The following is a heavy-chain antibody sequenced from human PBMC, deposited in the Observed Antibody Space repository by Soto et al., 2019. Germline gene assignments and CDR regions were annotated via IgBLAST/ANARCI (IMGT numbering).Heavy chain of an antibody. CDR1: GGSFSGYY. CDR2: INHSGST. V-gene: IGHV4-34*01. Sequence: PSETLSLTCAVYGGSFSGYYWSWIRQPPGKGLEWIGEINHSGSTNYNPSLKSRVTISVDTSKNQFSLKLSPVTAADTAVYYCARGRSKWRSYYYYGMDVWGQGTTVTVSS. D-gene: IGHD5-12*01. J-gene: IGHJ6*02. CDR3: ARGRSKWRSYYYYGMDV.